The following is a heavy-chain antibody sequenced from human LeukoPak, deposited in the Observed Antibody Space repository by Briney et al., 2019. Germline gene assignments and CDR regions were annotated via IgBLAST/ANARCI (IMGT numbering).Heavy chain of an antibody. D-gene: IGHD2-2*01. CDR3: ARSGYCSSTSCYRGAFDI. Sequence: GGSLRLSCAASGFTFSSYAMSWVRQAPGKGLEWVSAISGSGGSTYYADSVKGRLTISRDNSKNTLYLQMNSLRAEDTAVYYCARSGYCSSTSCYRGAFDIWGQGTMVTVSS. CDR2: ISGSGGST. J-gene: IGHJ3*02. CDR1: GFTFSSYA. V-gene: IGHV3-23*01.